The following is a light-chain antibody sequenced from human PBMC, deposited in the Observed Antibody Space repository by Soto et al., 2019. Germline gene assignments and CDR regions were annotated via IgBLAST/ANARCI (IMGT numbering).Light chain of an antibody. V-gene: IGKV1-6*01. J-gene: IGKJ2*01. CDR2: GAS. CDR3: QQDYGCPLT. Sequence: AIEMTQSPPSLSASAGERVTITCRASQDIRVGVGWIQQRPGHAPKLLIYGASTIATGVPSTFSGSGSGTEFTLNITDLQPEDVAIYFCQQDYGCPLTLGRGTKLEI. CDR1: QDIRVG.